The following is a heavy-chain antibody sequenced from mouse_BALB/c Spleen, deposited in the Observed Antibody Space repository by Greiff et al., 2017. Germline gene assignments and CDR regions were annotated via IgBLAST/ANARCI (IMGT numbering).Heavy chain of an antibody. CDR3: ARDLPFAY. Sequence: DVQLVESGGGLVKPGGSLKLSCGASGFTFSSFGMHWVRQAPEKGLEWVAYISSGSSTIYYADTVKGRFTISRDNPKNTLFLQMTSLRSEDTAMYYCARDLPFAYWGQGTLVTVSA. V-gene: IGHV5-17*02. CDR1: GFTFSSFG. J-gene: IGHJ3*01. CDR2: ISSGSSTI.